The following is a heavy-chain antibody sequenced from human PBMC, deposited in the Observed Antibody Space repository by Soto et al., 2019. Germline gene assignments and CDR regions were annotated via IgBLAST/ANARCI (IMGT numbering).Heavy chain of an antibody. D-gene: IGHD2-2*01. CDR2: IYYSGST. CDR3: AREVVVVPAKYGMDV. CDR1: GGSISSGDYY. V-gene: IGHV4-30-4*01. Sequence: SETLSLTCTVSGGSISSGDYYWSWIRQPPWKGLEWIGYIYYSGSTYYNPSLKSRVTISVDTSKNQFSLKLSSVTAADTAVYYCAREVVVVPAKYGMDVWGQGXTVTVYS. J-gene: IGHJ6*02.